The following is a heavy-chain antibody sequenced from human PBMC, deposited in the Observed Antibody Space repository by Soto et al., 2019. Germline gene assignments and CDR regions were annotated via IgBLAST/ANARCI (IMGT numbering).Heavy chain of an antibody. CDR2: IYYSGST. Sequence: QLQLQESGPGLVKPSETLSLTCTVSGGSISSSSYYWGWIRQPPGKGLEWIGSIYYSGSTYYNPSPTTRVTISVDTSRNQFSPRQSSVTAANTAVYYCARHYYYQNHDAFDIWGQGTMVTVS. D-gene: IGHD3-10*01. CDR3: ARHYYYQNHDAFDI. CDR1: GGSISSSSYY. J-gene: IGHJ3*02. V-gene: IGHV4-39*01.